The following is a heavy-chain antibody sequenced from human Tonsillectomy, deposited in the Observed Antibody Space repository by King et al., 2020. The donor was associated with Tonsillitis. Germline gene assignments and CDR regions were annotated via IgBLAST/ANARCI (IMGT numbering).Heavy chain of an antibody. D-gene: IGHD3-22*01. CDR3: ARGGYYYDISGYYRSYYYYGMDV. V-gene: IGHV4-59*01. CDR2: IYYSGST. CDR1: GGSISSYY. J-gene: IGHJ6*02. Sequence: VQLQESGPGLVKPSETLSLTCTVSGGSISSYYWSWIRQPPGKGLEWIGYIYYSGSTNYNPSLKSRVTISVDTSKNQFSLKLSSVTAADTAVYYCARGGYYYDISGYYRSYYYYGMDVWGQGTTVTVSS.